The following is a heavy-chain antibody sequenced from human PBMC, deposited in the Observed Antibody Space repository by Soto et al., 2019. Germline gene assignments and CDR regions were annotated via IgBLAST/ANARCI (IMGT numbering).Heavy chain of an antibody. CDR2: MHPVGST. Sequence: SETLSLTCAVSGGSINSVNWWSWVRQSPGKGLEWIGEMHPVGSTNYNPSLKSRVTVSMDKSRNQFSLKMSSVTAAATAVYFCARHGHNIYGFDVWGRGTAVTVSS. D-gene: IGHD1-1*01. CDR1: GGSINSVNW. V-gene: IGHV4-4*02. J-gene: IGHJ6*01. CDR3: ARHGHNIYGFDV.